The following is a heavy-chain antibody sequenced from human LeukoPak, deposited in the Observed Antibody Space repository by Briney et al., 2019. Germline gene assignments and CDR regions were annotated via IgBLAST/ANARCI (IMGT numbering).Heavy chain of an antibody. CDR1: GGSISSSNYY. CDR3: AREKYGDYVFDY. Sequence: SETLSLTCTVSGGSISSSNYYWGWIRQPPGKGLEWIGSIYYSGSTYYNPSLKSRVTISVDTSKNQFSLKLSSVTAADTAVYYCAREKYGDYVFDYWGQGTLVTVSS. CDR2: IYYSGST. J-gene: IGHJ4*02. V-gene: IGHV4-39*07. D-gene: IGHD4-17*01.